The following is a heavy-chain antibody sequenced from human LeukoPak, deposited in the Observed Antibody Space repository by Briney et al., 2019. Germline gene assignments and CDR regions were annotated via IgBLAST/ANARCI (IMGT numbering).Heavy chain of an antibody. V-gene: IGHV3-30*18. CDR1: GFTFSSYG. CDR2: ISYDGSNK. Sequence: PGGSLRLSCAASGFTFSSYGMHWVRQAPGKGLEWVAVISYDGSNKYGDSVKGRFTISRDNSKNTLYLQMNSLRAEDTAAYYCAKLGEYDSSGYYSAFDIWGQGTMVTVSS. CDR3: AKLGEYDSSGYYSAFDI. D-gene: IGHD3-22*01. J-gene: IGHJ3*02.